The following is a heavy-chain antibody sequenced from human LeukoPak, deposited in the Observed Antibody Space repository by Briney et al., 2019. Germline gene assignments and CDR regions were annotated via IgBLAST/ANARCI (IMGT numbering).Heavy chain of an antibody. CDR2: IYTSGST. D-gene: IGHD5-12*01. CDR1: GGSISSYY. Sequence: PSETLSLTCTVSGGSISSYYWSWIRQPAGKGLEWIGRIYTSGSTNYNPSLKSRVTISVDTSKNQFSLKLSSVTAADTAVYYCARSGSGYLRYYFDSWGQGTLVTVSS. V-gene: IGHV4-4*07. CDR3: ARSGSGYLRYYFDS. J-gene: IGHJ4*02.